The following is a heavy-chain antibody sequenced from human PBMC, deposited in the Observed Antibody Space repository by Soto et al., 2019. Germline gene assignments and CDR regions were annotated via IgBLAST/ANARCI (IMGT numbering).Heavy chain of an antibody. D-gene: IGHD2-8*01. Sequence: EVHLLESGGGLVRPGGSLRLSCAASGFTFYNYAMNWVRQAPGKGLEWVSTISGGGDGTYYADSVKGRFTISRDNSRNTVYLQMNSLRAEYTAVYYCAKKGLGSLATYCTTGDCHYAFDVWGQGTLVTVSS. J-gene: IGHJ3*01. V-gene: IGHV3-23*01. CDR3: AKKGLGSLATYCTTGDCHYAFDV. CDR2: ISGGGDGT. CDR1: GFTFYNYA.